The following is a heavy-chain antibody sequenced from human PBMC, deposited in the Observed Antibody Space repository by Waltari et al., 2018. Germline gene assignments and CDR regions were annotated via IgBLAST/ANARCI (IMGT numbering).Heavy chain of an antibody. V-gene: IGHV3-48*01. CDR1: GFTFSSYS. D-gene: IGHD4-17*01. CDR3: ARAHPTITVTKVEGYYFDY. J-gene: IGHJ4*02. Sequence: EVQLVESGGGLVQPGGSLRLSCAASGFTFSSYSMHWVRQAPGKGLEWVSYISSSSSTIYYADSVKGRFTISRDNAKNSLYLQMNSLRAEDTAVYYCARAHPTITVTKVEGYYFDYWGQGTLVTVSS. CDR2: ISSSSSTI.